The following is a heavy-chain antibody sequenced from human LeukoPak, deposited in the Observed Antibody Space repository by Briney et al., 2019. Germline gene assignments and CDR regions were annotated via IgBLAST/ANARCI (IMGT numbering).Heavy chain of an antibody. D-gene: IGHD3-10*01. J-gene: IGHJ4*02. CDR1: GITLSNYA. V-gene: IGHV3-23*01. CDR2: ISGSGGGT. Sequence: GGSLRLSCVVSGITLSNYAMSWVRQAPGRGREGVSGISGSGGGTNYADSVKGRFTIYRDNSMSTIYLQMNSLRAVDTAVYFCAKRGIVIRGLLIIGFHKEAYYFDSWGQGILVTVSS. CDR3: AKRGIVIRGLLIIGFHKEAYYFDS.